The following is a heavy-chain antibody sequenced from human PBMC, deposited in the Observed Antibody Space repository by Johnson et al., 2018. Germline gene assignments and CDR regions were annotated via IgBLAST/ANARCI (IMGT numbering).Heavy chain of an antibody. J-gene: IGHJ6*02. D-gene: IGHD1-26*01. CDR3: AKDVGPSVTYYYYGMDI. V-gene: IGHV3-30*18. Sequence: VQLVESGGGVVQPGRSLRLSCAASGFTFSTCGMHWVRQAPGKGLEWVAVIAYDGSNKYYADSVKGRFTISRDNSKNTQYLQMNSPRAEDTAMYYCAKDVGPSVTYYYYGMDIWGQGTTVTVSS. CDR2: IAYDGSNK. CDR1: GFTFSTCG.